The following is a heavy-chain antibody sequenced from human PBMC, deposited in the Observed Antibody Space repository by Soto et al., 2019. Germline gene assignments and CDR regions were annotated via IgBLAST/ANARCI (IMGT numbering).Heavy chain of an antibody. V-gene: IGHV4-4*07. Sequence: SETLSLTCTVSVGSINTFYWIWVRQPAGKGLEWIGRIFSSGSTSFNPSLESRVAMSVDTSKNHFSLNLSSVTAADMAVYYCAREGSYSAYNFAHGIQLWSFDFWGQGALVTVPQ. D-gene: IGHD5-12*01. CDR2: IFSSGST. J-gene: IGHJ4*02. CDR1: VGSINTFY. CDR3: AREGSYSAYNFAHGIQLWSFDF.